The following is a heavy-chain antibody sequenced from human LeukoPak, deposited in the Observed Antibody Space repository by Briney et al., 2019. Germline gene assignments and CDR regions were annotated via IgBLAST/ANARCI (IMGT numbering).Heavy chain of an antibody. V-gene: IGHV5-51*01. Sequence: GESLKISCTGSGHSFTSYWIGWVRQMPGKGLEWMGIIYVGDSGTRYSPSFQGQVTISADKSISTAYLQWSSLKASDTAMYYCARRSERAVAAYAFDIWGQGTMVTVSS. CDR2: IYVGDSGT. J-gene: IGHJ3*02. D-gene: IGHD6-19*01. CDR1: GHSFTSYW. CDR3: ARRSERAVAAYAFDI.